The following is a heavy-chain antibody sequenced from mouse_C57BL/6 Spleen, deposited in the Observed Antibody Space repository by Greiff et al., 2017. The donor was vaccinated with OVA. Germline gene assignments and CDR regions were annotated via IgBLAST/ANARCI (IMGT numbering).Heavy chain of an antibody. D-gene: IGHD1-1*01. CDR2: IYPGTGDT. CDR1: GYTFTSYN. CDR3: ARFGSSYWYFDV. V-gene: IGHV1-12*01. J-gene: IGHJ1*03. Sequence: LQQSGAELVRPGASVKMSCKASGYTFTSYNMHWVKQTPRQGLEWIGAIYPGTGDTSSNQKVKGKATLTVDKSSSTAYMQLSSLTSEDSAVYFCARFGSSYWYFDVWGTGTTVTVAS.